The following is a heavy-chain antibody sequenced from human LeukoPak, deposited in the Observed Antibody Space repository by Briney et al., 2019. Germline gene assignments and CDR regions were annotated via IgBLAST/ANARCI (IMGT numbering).Heavy chain of an antibody. CDR2: ISSSSSYI. CDR3: ARPFRGSRNDAFDI. V-gene: IGHV3-21*01. Sequence: GGSLRLSCAASGFTFSSYSMNWVRQAPGKGLEWVSSISSSSSYIYYADSVKGRFTISRDNAKNSLYLQMNSLRAEDTAVYYCARPFRGSRNDAFDIWGQGTMVTVSS. J-gene: IGHJ3*02. D-gene: IGHD3-16*01. CDR1: GFTFSSYS.